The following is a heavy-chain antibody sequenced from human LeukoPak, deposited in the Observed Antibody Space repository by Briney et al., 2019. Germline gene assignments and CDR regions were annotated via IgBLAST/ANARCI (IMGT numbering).Heavy chain of an antibody. D-gene: IGHD3-9*01. V-gene: IGHV3-23*01. Sequence: GASLRLSCAASGFTFSSYAMSWLRQAPGKGLEWVSGISGNAVNIFYADSVKGRFTISRDNSNNTLFLLMNSLRAEDTAVYYCAKSHFDWSTNYYYGMDVWGQGTTVTVSS. CDR2: ISGNAVNI. CDR3: AKSHFDWSTNYYYGMDV. CDR1: GFTFSSYA. J-gene: IGHJ6*02.